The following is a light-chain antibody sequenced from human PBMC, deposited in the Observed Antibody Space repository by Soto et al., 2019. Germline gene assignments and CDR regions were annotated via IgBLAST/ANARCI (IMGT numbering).Light chain of an antibody. CDR2: EVT. J-gene: IGLJ1*01. CDR1: ASDIGTYDY. CDR3: SSYTRDSALV. Sequence: QSALIQPASVSASPGQSIIISCTGGASDIGTYDYVSWYRQPPGKAPQLMIYEVTNRPSGVSDRFSGSKSGSTASLTISRLQAEDEAIYYCSSYTRDSALVFGPGTKVTVL. V-gene: IGLV2-14*01.